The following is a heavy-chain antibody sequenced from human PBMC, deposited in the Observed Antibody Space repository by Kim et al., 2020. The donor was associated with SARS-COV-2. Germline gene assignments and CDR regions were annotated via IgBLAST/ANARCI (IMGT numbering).Heavy chain of an antibody. J-gene: IGHJ4*02. Sequence: NPSHKSRVTKSGTTSENQFPLKLSSVIAADAAVYYCARSRVYSSSWFDYWGQGTLVTVSS. V-gene: IGHV4-31*02. CDR3: ARSRVYSSSWFDY. D-gene: IGHD6-13*01.